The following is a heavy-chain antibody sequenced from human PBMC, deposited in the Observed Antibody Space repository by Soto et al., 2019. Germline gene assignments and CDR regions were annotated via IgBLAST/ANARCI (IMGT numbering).Heavy chain of an antibody. CDR3: ALSPHCSSTSCYAFDV. D-gene: IGHD2-2*01. CDR1: GYTFTSYY. J-gene: IGHJ6*02. V-gene: IGHV1-46*01. CDR2: INPSGGST. Sequence: ASVKVSCKASGYTFTSYYMHWVRPAPGQGLEWMGIINPSGGSTSYAQKFQGRVTMTRDTSTSTVYMELSSLRSEDTAVYYCALSPHCSSTSCYAFDVWGQGTTVTVSS.